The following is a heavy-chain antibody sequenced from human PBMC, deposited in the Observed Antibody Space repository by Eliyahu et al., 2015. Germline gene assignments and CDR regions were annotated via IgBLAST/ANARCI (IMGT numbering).Heavy chain of an antibody. J-gene: IGHJ4*02. Sequence: QVHLVQSGAEVRKTGASVQLSCKASGYAFTTFAISWVRQAPGQGLEWMGWISTYNGNTKYAQRFQDSVIMTTDTSTSTAYMELKNLRSDDTAVYYCVRDYITGSFLFDYWGQGTLVTVSS. CDR1: GYAFTTFA. D-gene: IGHD1-26*01. V-gene: IGHV1-18*04. CDR2: ISTYNGNT. CDR3: VRDYITGSFLFDY.